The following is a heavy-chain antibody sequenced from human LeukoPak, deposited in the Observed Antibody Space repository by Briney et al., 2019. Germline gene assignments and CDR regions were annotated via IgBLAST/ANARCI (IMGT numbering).Heavy chain of an antibody. CDR3: AKADSTSSYGMDV. Sequence: GRSLRLSCAASGFTFSSYGMHWVRQAPGKGLEWVAVISYDGSNKYYADSVKGRFTISRGNSKNTLYLQMNSLRAEDTAVYYCAKADSTSSYGMDVWGQGTTVTVSS. V-gene: IGHV3-30*18. CDR1: GFTFSSYG. CDR2: ISYDGSNK. D-gene: IGHD2-2*01. J-gene: IGHJ6*02.